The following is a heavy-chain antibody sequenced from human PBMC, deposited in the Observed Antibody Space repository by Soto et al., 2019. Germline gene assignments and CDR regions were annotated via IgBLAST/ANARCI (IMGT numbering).Heavy chain of an antibody. V-gene: IGHV3-53*01. Sequence: PGGSLRLSCAASGFTVSSNYMSWVRQAPGKGLEWGSVIFTGGDTYSADSVKGRFSMSRDSSKTKLYLQMKNLRAEDTAVYYCEKELHDSSGSPNYYFDYWGPGTLVTVSS. CDR1: GFTVSSNY. D-gene: IGHD3-22*01. CDR2: IFTGGDT. J-gene: IGHJ4*02. CDR3: EKELHDSSGSPNYYFDY.